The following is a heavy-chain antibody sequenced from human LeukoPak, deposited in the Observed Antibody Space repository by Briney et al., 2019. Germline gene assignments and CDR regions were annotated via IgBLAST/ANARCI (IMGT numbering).Heavy chain of an antibody. Sequence: PSETLSLTCTVSGGSISSYYWSWIRQPPGKGLEWIGYIYYSGSTNYNPSLKSRVTISVDTSKNQFSLKLSSVTAADTAVYYCARATVTTGRKIYNFDYWGQGTLVTVSS. V-gene: IGHV4-59*01. CDR3: ARATVTTGRKIYNFDY. J-gene: IGHJ4*02. D-gene: IGHD4-17*01. CDR1: GGSISSYY. CDR2: IYYSGST.